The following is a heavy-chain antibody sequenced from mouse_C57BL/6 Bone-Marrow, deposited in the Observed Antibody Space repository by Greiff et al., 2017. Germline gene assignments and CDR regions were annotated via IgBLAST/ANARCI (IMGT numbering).Heavy chain of an antibody. J-gene: IGHJ1*03. V-gene: IGHV1-85*01. CDR3: ARDYGSSYCYFDV. Sequence: VKLQASGPELVKPGASVKLSCKASGYTFTSYDINWVKQRPGQGLEWIGWIYPRDGSTKYNEKFKGKATLTVDTSSSTAYMELHSLTSEDSAVYFCARDYGSSYCYFDVWGTGTTVTVSS. D-gene: IGHD1-1*01. CDR1: GYTFTSYD. CDR2: IYPRDGST.